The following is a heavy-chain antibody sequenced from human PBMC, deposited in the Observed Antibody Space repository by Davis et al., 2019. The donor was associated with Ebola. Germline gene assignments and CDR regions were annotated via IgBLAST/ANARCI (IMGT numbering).Heavy chain of an antibody. CDR3: AKDTTTSHWYFDL. D-gene: IGHD1-14*01. Sequence: SLKISCAASGFTFDDYAMHWVRQAPGKGLEWVSGISWNSGSIGYADSVKGRFTISRDNAKNSLYLQMNSLRAEDTALYYCAKDTTTSHWYFDLWGRGTLVTVSS. CDR1: GFTFDDYA. CDR2: ISWNSGSI. J-gene: IGHJ2*01. V-gene: IGHV3-9*01.